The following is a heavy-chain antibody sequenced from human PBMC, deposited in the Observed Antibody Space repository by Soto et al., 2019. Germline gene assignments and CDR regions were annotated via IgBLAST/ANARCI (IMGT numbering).Heavy chain of an antibody. V-gene: IGHV3-23*01. Sequence: PGGSLRLSCAASGFTFSSYAMSWVRHAPGKGLEGVSDISGSGGSTSYADSVKGRFTISRDNLKNSLYLQMNSLRAEGTAVYYCAKKHGSGRPEYYCYGMDVWGRGSRGTVCS. D-gene: IGHD2-15*01. J-gene: IGHJ6*02. CDR3: AKKHGSGRPEYYCYGMDV. CDR1: GFTFSSYA. CDR2: ISGSGGST.